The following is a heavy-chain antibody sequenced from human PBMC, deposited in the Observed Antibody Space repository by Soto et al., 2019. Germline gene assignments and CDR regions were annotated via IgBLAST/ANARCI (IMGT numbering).Heavy chain of an antibody. V-gene: IGHV4-59*01. CDR1: GGSISSYY. CDR3: ARSRTTVTTTFDY. D-gene: IGHD4-17*01. Sequence: SETLSLTCTVSGGSISSYYWSWIRQPPGKGLEWIGYIYYSGSTNYNPSLKSRVTISVDTSKNQFSLKLSSVTAADTAVYYCARSRTTVTTTFDYWGQGTLVTVSS. CDR2: IYYSGST. J-gene: IGHJ4*02.